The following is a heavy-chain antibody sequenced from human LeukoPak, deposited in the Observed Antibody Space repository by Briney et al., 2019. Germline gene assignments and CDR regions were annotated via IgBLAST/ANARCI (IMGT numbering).Heavy chain of an antibody. D-gene: IGHD2-21*02. CDR3: AKWGPYCVGDYCPALDS. CDR1: RFTFSNYW. CDR2: IKPDGSKK. Sequence: GGSLRLSCVASRFTFSNYWMSWVRQAPGKGLEWVANIKPDGSKKRYADSVKGRFTISRDNAKESLYPQLNSLRAEDTAVYYCAKWGPYCVGDYCPALDSWGPGTLVTVSS. V-gene: IGHV3-7*01. J-gene: IGHJ4*02.